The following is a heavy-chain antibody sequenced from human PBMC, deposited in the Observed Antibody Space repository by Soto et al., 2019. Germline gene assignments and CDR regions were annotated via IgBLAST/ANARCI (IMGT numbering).Heavy chain of an antibody. CDR2: IYYSGST. CDR1: GGSISTYY. D-gene: IGHD3-22*01. CDR3: ARGYYDSSGYSWAYYFDY. J-gene: IGHJ4*02. Sequence: QVQLQESGPGLVKPSETLSLTCTVSGGSISTYYWSWIRQPPGKGLEWIGYIYYSGSTNYNPSLKSRFTISEDTSNNQFSLKLSSVTAADTAMYYCARGYYDSSGYSWAYYFDYWGQGTLVTVSS. V-gene: IGHV4-59*01.